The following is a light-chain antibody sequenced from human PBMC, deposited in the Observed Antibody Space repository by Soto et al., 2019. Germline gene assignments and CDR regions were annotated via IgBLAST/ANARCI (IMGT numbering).Light chain of an antibody. Sequence: EIVLTQSPGTLSLSPGERATLSCRASQSIGSSYLAWYQQRAGQAPRLLIYSASSRATGIPDRFSGSGSGTDFALTISSVEPEDFAVYYCQQYGNSPYTFGQGTKLEIK. CDR3: QQYGNSPYT. CDR1: QSIGSSY. J-gene: IGKJ2*01. CDR2: SAS. V-gene: IGKV3-20*01.